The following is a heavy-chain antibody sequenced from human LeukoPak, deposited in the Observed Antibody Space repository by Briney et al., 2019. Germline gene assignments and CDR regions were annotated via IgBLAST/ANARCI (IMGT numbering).Heavy chain of an antibody. CDR2: IQSDGSKQ. CDR1: GFTFSTFG. J-gene: IGHJ5*02. D-gene: IGHD5-18*01. Sequence: GGSLRLSCATAGFTFSTFGIHWVRQTPGKGLEWAAAIQSDGSKQYYGDSVKGRFTISRDSSKNTVYLQMDSLRDEDTAVYYCARDVDTSSHSSQLDPWGQGTLVTVSS. CDR3: ARDVDTSSHSSQLDP. V-gene: IGHV3-33*01.